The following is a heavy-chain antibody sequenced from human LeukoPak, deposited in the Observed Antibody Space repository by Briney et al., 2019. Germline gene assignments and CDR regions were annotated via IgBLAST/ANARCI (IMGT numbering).Heavy chain of an antibody. CDR1: VYSTINYF. V-gene: IGHV4-4*07. CDR2: IYSSGTT. J-gene: IGHJ4*02. Sequence: KASETLSLTCTVSVYSTINYFRSWIRQPAGKGLEWIGHIYSSGTTHYNPSLNNRVTISLDTSKSQFSLHLNSVTAADTAVYYCARVEGSGSGAYTLDYWRQGILVTVSS. D-gene: IGHD3-10*01. CDR3: ARVEGSGSGAYTLDY.